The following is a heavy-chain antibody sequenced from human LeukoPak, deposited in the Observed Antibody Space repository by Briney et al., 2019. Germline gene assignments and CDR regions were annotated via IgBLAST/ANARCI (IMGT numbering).Heavy chain of an antibody. CDR3: ARGTLAAAVDY. CDR2: IYYSGST. Sequence: PSETLSLTCAVYGDSFSGYYWSWIRQPPGKGLEWIGSIYYSGSTYYNPSLKSRVTISVDTSKNQFSLKLSSVTAADTAVYYCARGTLAAAVDYWGQGALVTVSS. V-gene: IGHV4-34*01. CDR1: GDSFSGYY. D-gene: IGHD6-13*01. J-gene: IGHJ4*02.